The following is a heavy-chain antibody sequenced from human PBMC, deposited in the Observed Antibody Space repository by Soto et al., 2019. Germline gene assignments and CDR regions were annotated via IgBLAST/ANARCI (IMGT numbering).Heavy chain of an antibody. D-gene: IGHD3-22*01. J-gene: IGHJ6*02. Sequence: GGSLRLSCVASGVTFSSYAMSWVRQAPGKGPEWVSTISGNGGSTYYTDSVKGRFTISRDNSKNTLYLQMNSLRAEETAVYHCSKDGSVVVVSGYYYGMDVWGQGTTVTVSS. CDR1: GVTFSSYA. CDR3: SKDGSVVVVSGYYYGMDV. CDR2: ISGNGGST. V-gene: IGHV3-23*01.